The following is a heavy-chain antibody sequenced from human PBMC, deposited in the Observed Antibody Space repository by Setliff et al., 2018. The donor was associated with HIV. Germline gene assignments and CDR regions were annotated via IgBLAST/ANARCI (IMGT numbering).Heavy chain of an antibody. CDR2: IIPIFDTA. J-gene: IGHJ6*03. CDR1: GGTFSSSA. CDR3: ARVIDYGVLYWSYYMDV. V-gene: IGHV1-69*13. Sequence: SVKVSCKASGGTFSSSAISWVRQAPGQGLEWMGGIIPIFDTANYAQKFQGRVTITADESTSTAYMELSSLRSEDTAIYYCARVIDYGVLYWSYYMDVWGKGTTVTV. D-gene: IGHD4-17*01.